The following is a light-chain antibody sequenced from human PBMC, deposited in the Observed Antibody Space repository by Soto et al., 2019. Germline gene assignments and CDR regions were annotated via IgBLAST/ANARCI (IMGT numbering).Light chain of an antibody. V-gene: IGKV1-5*02. Sequence: DIQMTQSPSTLSASVGDIVTIIFRASQSISSWLAWYQQKPGKAPKLLIYDASSLQRGVPSRFSGSGSGAEFTLTISSLQPDDFATYYCQQLNSFPPTFGQGTKVDIK. CDR3: QQLNSFPPT. J-gene: IGKJ1*01. CDR2: DAS. CDR1: QSISSW.